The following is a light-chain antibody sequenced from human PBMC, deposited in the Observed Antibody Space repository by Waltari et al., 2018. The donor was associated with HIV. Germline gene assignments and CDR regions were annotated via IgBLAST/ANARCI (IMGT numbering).Light chain of an antibody. CDR2: SAS. CDR3: QQYVTSPPT. V-gene: IGKV3-20*01. CDR1: QSVSSSY. J-gene: IGKJ2*01. Sequence: EIVLTQSPGTLSFSPGERATLPCRASQSVSSSYLAWYQQKPGKAPRLLIYSASSRATGIPDRFSGSGSGTDFTLTISRLEPEDFAVYYCQQYVTSPPTFGQGTKLEI.